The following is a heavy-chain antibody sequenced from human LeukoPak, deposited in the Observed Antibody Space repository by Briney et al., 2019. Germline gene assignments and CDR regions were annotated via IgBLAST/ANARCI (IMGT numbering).Heavy chain of an antibody. V-gene: IGHV4-4*07. CDR2: IYSTGST. CDR1: GGSISSYY. Sequence: PSETLSLTCTVSGGSISSYYWSWIRQTAGKGLEWIGRIYSTGSTNYNPSLKSRVTMSVDTSKNQFSLRLRSVTAADTAVYYFARQIASAGTAGFDFWGQGALVTV. J-gene: IGHJ4*02. D-gene: IGHD6-13*01. CDR3: ARQIASAGTAGFDF.